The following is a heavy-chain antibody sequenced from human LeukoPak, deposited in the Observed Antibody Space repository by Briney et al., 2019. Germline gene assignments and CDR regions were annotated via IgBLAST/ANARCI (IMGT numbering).Heavy chain of an antibody. J-gene: IGHJ4*02. Sequence: GGALRLSCGASGFSFSSNCMHWVRQAPGKGLVWVSRINEDGSTTNYADSVKGRSTIFRDNAKNALYLQMNSLRAEDTAVYYCVRDLGGRSGHWGQGTLVTVSS. CDR1: GFSFSSNC. V-gene: IGHV3-74*01. CDR2: INEDGSTT. D-gene: IGHD1-26*01. CDR3: VRDLGGRSGH.